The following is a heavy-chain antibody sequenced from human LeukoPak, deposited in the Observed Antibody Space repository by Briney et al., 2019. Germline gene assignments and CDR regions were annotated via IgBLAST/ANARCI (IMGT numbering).Heavy chain of an antibody. J-gene: IGHJ4*02. Sequence: GASVKVSCKTSGYSFTRYYMHWVRQAPGQGLEWMGWINPNSGGTKYAQRFKGRVTMTRDTSISTAYMELSSLRSDDTAVYYCARILDSAWGELGYWGQGTLVTVSS. V-gene: IGHV1-2*02. CDR2: INPNSGGT. CDR1: GYSFTRYY. D-gene: IGHD6-19*01. CDR3: ARILDSAWGELGY.